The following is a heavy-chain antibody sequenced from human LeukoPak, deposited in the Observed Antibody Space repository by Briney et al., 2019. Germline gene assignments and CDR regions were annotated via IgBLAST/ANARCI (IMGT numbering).Heavy chain of an antibody. CDR1: GFTVSSNY. CDR3: ARRGPAYGSGSYYLFDY. J-gene: IGHJ4*02. CDR2: IYSGGST. V-gene: IGHV3-66*01. Sequence: GGSLRLSCAASGFTVSSNYMSWVRQAPGKGLEWVSVIYSGGSTYYADSVKGRFTISRDNAKNSLYLQMNSLRAEDTAVYYCARRGPAYGSGSYYLFDYWGQGTLVTVSS. D-gene: IGHD3-10*01.